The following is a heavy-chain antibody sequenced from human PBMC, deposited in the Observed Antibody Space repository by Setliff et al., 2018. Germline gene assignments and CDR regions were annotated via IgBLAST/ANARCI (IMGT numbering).Heavy chain of an antibody. J-gene: IGHJ6*02. Sequence: GSLRLSCASSGFTFSNYAMNWVRQAPGKGLEWVSGISGSGGSTFYADSVKGRFTISRDNAKNSLYLQMNSLRAEDTALYYCARDQDYYGMDVWGQGTTVTVPS. V-gene: IGHV3-23*01. CDR2: ISGSGGST. CDR3: ARDQDYYGMDV. CDR1: GFTFSNYA.